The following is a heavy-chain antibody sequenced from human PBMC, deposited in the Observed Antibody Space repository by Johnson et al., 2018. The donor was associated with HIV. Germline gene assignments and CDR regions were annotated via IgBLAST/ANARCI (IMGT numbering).Heavy chain of an antibody. CDR3: ARVRAGRENAFDI. J-gene: IGHJ3*02. D-gene: IGHD1-26*01. Sequence: VQLVESGGGLIQPGGSLRLSCAASGFAVSSNYMSWVRQAPGKGLEWVSYISSSGSTIYYADSVKGRFTISRDNSKNTLSLQMNSPRVDDTAIYYCARVRAGRENAFDIWGQGTMVTVSS. CDR1: GFAVSSNY. V-gene: IGHV3-48*01. CDR2: ISSSGSTI.